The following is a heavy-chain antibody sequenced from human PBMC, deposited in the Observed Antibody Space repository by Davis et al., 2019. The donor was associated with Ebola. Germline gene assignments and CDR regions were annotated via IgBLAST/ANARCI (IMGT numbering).Heavy chain of an antibody. J-gene: IGHJ1*01. Sequence: MPSETLSLTCAISGDSVSSNSAAWDWIRQSPSRGLEWLGRTYYKSKWYNDYAVSVKSRITINPDTSKNQFSLQLNSVTPEDTAVYYCARSFVAARLPLKYFQHWGQGTLVTVSS. CDR2: TYYKSKWYN. CDR3: ARSFVAARLPLKYFQH. CDR1: GDSVSSNSAA. V-gene: IGHV6-1*01. D-gene: IGHD6-6*01.